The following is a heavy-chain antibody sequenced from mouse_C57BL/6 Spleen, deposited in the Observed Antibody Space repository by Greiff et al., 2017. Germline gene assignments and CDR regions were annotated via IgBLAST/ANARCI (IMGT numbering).Heavy chain of an antibody. V-gene: IGHV1-61*01. D-gene: IGHD4-1*01. CDR1: GYTFTSYW. Sequence: QVQLQQSGAELVRPGSSVKLSCKASGYTFTSYWMDWVKQRPGQGLEWIGNIYPSDSETHYNQKFKDKATLTVDKSSSTAYMQLSSLTSEDSAVYDCARPLTSGTRYYFDYWGQGTTLTVSS. CDR3: ARPLTSGTRYYFDY. J-gene: IGHJ2*01. CDR2: IYPSDSET.